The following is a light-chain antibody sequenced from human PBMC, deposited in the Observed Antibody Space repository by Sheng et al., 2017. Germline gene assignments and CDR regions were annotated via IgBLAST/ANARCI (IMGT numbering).Light chain of an antibody. V-gene: IGLV1-40*01. CDR3: QSYDNSLSVFYV. CDR2: HNS. CDR1: SSDIGAGSD. Sequence: TISCTGSSSDIGAGSDVHWYQQLPGAAPKLLIYHNSDRPSGVPDRFSGSKSGTSASLAITGLQAEDEADYYCQSYDNSLSVFYVFGTGTKVTVL. J-gene: IGLJ1*01.